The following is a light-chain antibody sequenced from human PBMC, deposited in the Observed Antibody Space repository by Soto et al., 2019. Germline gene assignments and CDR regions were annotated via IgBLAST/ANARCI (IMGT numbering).Light chain of an antibody. CDR1: SSDVGSYNL. CDR2: EGS. J-gene: IGLJ1*01. V-gene: IGLV2-23*03. CDR3: CSYAGSSTFHNYV. Sequence: QSALTQPASVSGSPGQSITISCTGTSSDVGSYNLVSWYQQHPGKAPKLMIYEGSKRPSGVSNRFSGSKSGNTASLTISGLQAEDEADYYCCSYAGSSTFHNYVFRTGTKLTVL.